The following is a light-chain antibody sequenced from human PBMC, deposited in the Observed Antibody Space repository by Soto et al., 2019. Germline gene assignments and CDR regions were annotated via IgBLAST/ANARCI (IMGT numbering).Light chain of an antibody. CDR1: QDIGTY. CDR2: GAY. J-gene: IGKJ5*01. CDR3: QQYHTYPQT. V-gene: IGKV1-16*01. Sequence: DIQMTQSPSSLSASVGDIVTITCRSSQDIGTYLAWFQQKPGKAPKSLIYGAYNWHSGVPSRFSGSGSETDFTLTITSLQSEDFATYYCQQYHTYPQTFGQGTRLE.